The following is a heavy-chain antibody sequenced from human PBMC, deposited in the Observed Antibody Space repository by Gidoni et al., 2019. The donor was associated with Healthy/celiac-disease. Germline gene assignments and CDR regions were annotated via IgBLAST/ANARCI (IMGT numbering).Heavy chain of an antibody. CDR2: ISGSGGST. J-gene: IGHJ5*02. CDR1: GFSWRSYA. D-gene: IGHD3-22*01. V-gene: IGHV3-23*01. CDR3: ARDYDSSGYTFDP. Sequence: VQLLESGGGLVQPGGSLRRCCAASGFSWRSYAMSWVRQAPGKGLEWVSAISGSGGSTYSADAVKGRFTISRDNSKNTLYLQMNSLRAEDTAVYYCARDYDSSGYTFDPWGQGTLVTVSS.